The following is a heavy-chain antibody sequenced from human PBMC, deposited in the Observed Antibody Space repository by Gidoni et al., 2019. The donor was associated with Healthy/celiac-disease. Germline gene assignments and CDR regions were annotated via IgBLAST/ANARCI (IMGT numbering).Heavy chain of an antibody. CDR2: ISSSSSYI. Sequence: EVQLVESGGGLVKPGGSLRLSCAASGFTFSSYSMNWVRQAPGKGLEWVSSISSSSSYIYYADSVKGRVTISRENAKNSLYLQMNSLRAEDTAVYYCARELGYDSRKYYYYGMDVWGQGTTVTVSS. D-gene: IGHD3-22*01. CDR1: GFTFSSYS. J-gene: IGHJ6*02. V-gene: IGHV3-21*01. CDR3: ARELGYDSRKYYYYGMDV.